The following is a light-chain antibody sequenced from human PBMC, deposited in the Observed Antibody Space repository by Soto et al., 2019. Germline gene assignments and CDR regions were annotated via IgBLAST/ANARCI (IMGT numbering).Light chain of an antibody. CDR2: GAS. V-gene: IGKV3-20*01. Sequence: EIVLTQSPGTLSLSPGERATLSCRASQSVSSSYLAWYQQKPGQSPRLLIYGASSRATGIPDRLSASGSGTDFTLTISRLEPEDFAVYYCQRYGSSPPYTFGQGPKLEIK. CDR1: QSVSSSY. CDR3: QRYGSSPPYT. J-gene: IGKJ2*01.